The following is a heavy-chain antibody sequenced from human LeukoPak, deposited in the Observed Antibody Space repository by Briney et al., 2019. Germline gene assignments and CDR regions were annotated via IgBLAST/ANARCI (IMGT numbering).Heavy chain of an antibody. V-gene: IGHV3-66*01. CDR1: GFVVSSSY. CDR3: ARDPGMLELPGPWHMDV. D-gene: IGHD2-2*01. CDR2: LHAGGNT. J-gene: IGHJ6*02. Sequence: GGSLRLSCAASGFVVSSSYMSWVRQTPVKGLEWLSALHAGGNTFFADSVKGRFIISRDNSKNTVNLQMNSLRQEDAARYFCARDPGMLELPGPWHMDVWGQGTTVTVSS.